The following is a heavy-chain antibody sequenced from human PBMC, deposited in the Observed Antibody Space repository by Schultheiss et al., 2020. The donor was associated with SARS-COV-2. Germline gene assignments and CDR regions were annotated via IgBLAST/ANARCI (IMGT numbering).Heavy chain of an antibody. D-gene: IGHD3-3*01. CDR3: ARDPNVLRFLDLPRDV. J-gene: IGHJ6*04. V-gene: IGHV4-39*07. CDR1: GGSIIRSNQ. Sequence: SETLSLTCSVSGGSIIRSNQYGGWIRQSPGKGLEWIGEINHSGSTNYNPSLKSRVTISVDTSKNQFSLQLNSVTPEDTAVYNCARDPNVLRFLDLPRDVWGKGTTFTVSS. CDR2: INHSGST.